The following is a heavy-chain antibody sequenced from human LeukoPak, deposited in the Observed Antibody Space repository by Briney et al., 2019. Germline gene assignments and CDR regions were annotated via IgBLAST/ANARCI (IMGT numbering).Heavy chain of an antibody. J-gene: IGHJ5*02. D-gene: IGHD2-2*01. Sequence: SETLSLTCAVYGGSFSGYYWSWIRQPPGKGLEWIGEINHSGSTNYNPALKRRVTISVDTSKNQFSLKLSSVTAADTAVYYCAREDIVVVPAASLPPNWFDPWGQGTLVTVSS. V-gene: IGHV4-34*01. CDR3: AREDIVVVPAASLPPNWFDP. CDR2: INHSGST. CDR1: GGSFSGYY.